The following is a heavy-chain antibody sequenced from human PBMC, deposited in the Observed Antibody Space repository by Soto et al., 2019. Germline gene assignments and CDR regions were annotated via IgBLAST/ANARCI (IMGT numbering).Heavy chain of an antibody. Sequence: QVQLQESGPGLVKPSETLSLTCTVSGGSISSYYWSWIRQPPGKGLEWIGYIYYSGSTNYNPSLKSRVTISVDTSKNQFSLKLSSVTAADTAVYYCATTYSSGWYGGDYWGQGPLVTVSS. CDR1: GGSISSYY. J-gene: IGHJ4*02. D-gene: IGHD6-19*01. CDR2: IYYSGST. V-gene: IGHV4-59*08. CDR3: ATTYSSGWYGGDY.